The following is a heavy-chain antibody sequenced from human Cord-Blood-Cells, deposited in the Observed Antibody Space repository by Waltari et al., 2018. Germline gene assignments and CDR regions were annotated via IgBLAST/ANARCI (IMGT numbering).Heavy chain of an antibody. V-gene: IGHV3-7*01. D-gene: IGHD3-10*01. CDR3: AREVNYYYYYMDV. CDR2: IKQDGSEK. CDR1: GFTFSSYW. Sequence: EVQLVESGGGLVQPGGSLRLSCAASGFTFSSYWMSWVRQAPGKGLEWVANIKQDGSEKYYVDSVKGRFTISRDNAKNSLYLQMNSLRAEDTAVYYCAREVNYYYYYMDVWGKGTTVTVSS. J-gene: IGHJ6*03.